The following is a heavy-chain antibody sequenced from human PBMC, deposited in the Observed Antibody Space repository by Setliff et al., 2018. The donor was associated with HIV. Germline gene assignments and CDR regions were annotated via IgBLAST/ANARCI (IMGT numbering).Heavy chain of an antibody. CDR3: TTDHVADYVWGTAYFDY. CDR2: INTNTGIP. D-gene: IGHD3-16*01. CDR1: GYTFSTYA. V-gene: IGHV7-4-1*02. J-gene: IGHJ4*02. Sequence: ASVKVSCKASGYTFSTYAMHWVRQAPGQGPEWMGWINTNTGIPSYAQGFTGRFVFSLDTSVSTAYLQINSLKTEDTAVYYCTTDHVADYVWGTAYFDYWGQGTLVTVSS.